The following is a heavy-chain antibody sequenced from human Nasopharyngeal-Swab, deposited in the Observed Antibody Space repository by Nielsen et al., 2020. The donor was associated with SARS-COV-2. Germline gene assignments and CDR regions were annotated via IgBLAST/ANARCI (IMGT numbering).Heavy chain of an antibody. CDR2: TTNSGGST. J-gene: IGHJ4*02. D-gene: IGHD4-11*01. V-gene: IGHV3-23*01. CDR1: GFTFSNYV. CDR3: AKDKAHSTFDY. Sequence: GGSLRLSCAASGFTFSNYVMNWVRQAPGKGLEWVSATTNSGGSTYYADSVKGRFTISRDNSKNTLFPQMNSLRAEDTAVYYCAKDKAHSTFDYWGQGTLVTVSS.